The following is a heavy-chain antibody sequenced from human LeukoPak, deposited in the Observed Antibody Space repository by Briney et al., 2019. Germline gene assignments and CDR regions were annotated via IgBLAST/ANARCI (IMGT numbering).Heavy chain of an antibody. J-gene: IGHJ5*02. Sequence: SETLSLTCTVSGGSISSYYWSWIRQPPGKGLEWIGYIYYSGSTNYNPSLKSRVTISVDTSKNQFSLKLSSVTAADTAVYSCARLFPTYYYDSSGYLEQPWGQGTLVTVSS. D-gene: IGHD3-22*01. CDR2: IYYSGST. V-gene: IGHV4-59*08. CDR3: ARLFPTYYYDSSGYLEQP. CDR1: GGSISSYY.